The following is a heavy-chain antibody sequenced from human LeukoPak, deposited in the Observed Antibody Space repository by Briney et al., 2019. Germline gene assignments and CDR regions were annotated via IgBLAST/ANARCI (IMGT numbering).Heavy chain of an antibody. CDR3: ARGDGVWFGETTRLDY. V-gene: IGHV1-2*02. D-gene: IGHD3-10*01. Sequence: GASVKVSCKASGYTFTGYYMHWVRQAPGQGLEWMGWINPNSGGTNYAQKFQGRVTMTRDTSISTAYMELSRLRSDDTAVYYCARGDGVWFGETTRLDYWGQGTLVTVSS. CDR1: GYTFTGYY. J-gene: IGHJ4*02. CDR2: INPNSGGT.